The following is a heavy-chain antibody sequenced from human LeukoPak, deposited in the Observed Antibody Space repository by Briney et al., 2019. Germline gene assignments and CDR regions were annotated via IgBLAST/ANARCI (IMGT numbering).Heavy chain of an antibody. V-gene: IGHV3-7*03. D-gene: IGHD6-19*01. J-gene: IGHJ4*02. CDR2: IKEDGSMT. CDR3: VRDIGWFRLDH. CDR1: GFTFSTYW. Sequence: GGSLRLSCAASGFTFSTYWMTWVRQAPGKGLEWVAHIKEDGSMTRSIDSVKGRFNISRDNAKSSLYLQMNSLRDEDTAVYYCVRDIGWFRLDHWGQGTLVTVSS.